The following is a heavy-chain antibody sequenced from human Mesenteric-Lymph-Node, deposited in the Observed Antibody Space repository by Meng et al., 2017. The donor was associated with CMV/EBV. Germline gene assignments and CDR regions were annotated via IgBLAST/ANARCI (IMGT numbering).Heavy chain of an antibody. CDR3: GRHSSGGDSWLFDY. J-gene: IGHJ4*02. Sequence: SGGSLPVRSYSWGWLRQPPGGGLAWVGAVSSGGRTYYHPSLKSRVTISVDASKNLFSLTLTSVTAADTAVYFCGRHSSGGDSWLFDYWGQGTLVTVSS. D-gene: IGHD6-25*01. V-gene: IGHV4-39*01. CDR1: GGSLPVRSYS. CDR2: VSSGGRT.